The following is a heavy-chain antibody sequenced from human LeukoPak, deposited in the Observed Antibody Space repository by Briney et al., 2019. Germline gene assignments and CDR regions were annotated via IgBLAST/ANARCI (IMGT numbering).Heavy chain of an antibody. D-gene: IGHD5-24*01. Sequence: GGSLRLSCAASGFTFSSYVMSWVRQAPGKGLEWVAAISGGGGSTYFADSVKGRFTISRDNSKNTLYLRMNSLRAEDTAVYYCAKSREGYYFDYWGQGTLVTVSS. J-gene: IGHJ4*02. CDR3: AKSREGYYFDY. CDR2: ISGGGGST. CDR1: GFTFSSYV. V-gene: IGHV3-23*01.